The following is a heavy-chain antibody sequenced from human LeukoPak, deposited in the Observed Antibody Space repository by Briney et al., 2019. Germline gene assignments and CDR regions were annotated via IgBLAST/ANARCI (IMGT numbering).Heavy chain of an antibody. Sequence: ASVKVSCKASGYTFTSYDINWVRQATGQGLEWMGWMNPNSGNTGYAQKFQGRVTMTRNTSISTAYMELSSLRSEDTAVYYCFTFSSYTTVTYCYYYYGMDVWGQGTTVTVSS. D-gene: IGHD4-17*01. V-gene: IGHV1-8*01. CDR1: GYTFTSYD. CDR2: MNPNSGNT. CDR3: FTFSSYTTVTYCYYYYGMDV. J-gene: IGHJ6*02.